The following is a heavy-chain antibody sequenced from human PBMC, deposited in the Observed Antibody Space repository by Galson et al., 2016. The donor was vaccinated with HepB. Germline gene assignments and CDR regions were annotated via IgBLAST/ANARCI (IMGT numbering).Heavy chain of an antibody. J-gene: IGHJ4*02. V-gene: IGHV5-51*01. CDR1: GYSFTSYW. CDR2: MYPGTSET. CDR3: ASPAGSSSSNYQFDC. Sequence: QSGADVKKPGESLRISCKGSGYSFTSYWISWVRQMPGKGLEWMGIMYPGTSETRYSPSFQGQVTISADKSTRTAYLRWDSLKASDTAIYYCASPAGSSSSNYQFDCWGQGTLVTVSS. D-gene: IGHD4/OR15-4a*01.